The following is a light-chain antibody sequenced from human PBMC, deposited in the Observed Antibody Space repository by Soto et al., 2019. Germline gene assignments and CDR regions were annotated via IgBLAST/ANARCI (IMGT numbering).Light chain of an antibody. CDR2: DAS. Sequence: RMSHSPSTLAASVGDRVTITCRASQNIRSRLAWFQQKPGKAPKVLIFDASNLESGVPSRFSGSGSGTDFSFIITSLHREDLATYYCQQYYRCLLLTFGQVTRLEN. CDR1: QNIRSR. V-gene: IGKV1-5*01. J-gene: IGKJ5*01. CDR3: QQYYRCLLLT.